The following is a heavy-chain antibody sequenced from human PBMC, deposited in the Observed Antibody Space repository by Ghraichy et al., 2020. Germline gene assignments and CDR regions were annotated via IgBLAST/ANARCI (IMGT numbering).Heavy chain of an antibody. V-gene: IGHV4-39*01. CDR1: GGSISSSSYY. CDR3: ASGVWQWLAVDY. J-gene: IGHJ4*02. Sequence: SETLSLTCTVSGGSISSSSYYWGWIRQPPGKGLEWIGSIYYSGSTYYNPSLKSRVTISVDTSKNQFSLKLSSVTAADTAVYYCASGVWQWLAVDYWGQGTLVTVSS. D-gene: IGHD6-19*01. CDR2: IYYSGST.